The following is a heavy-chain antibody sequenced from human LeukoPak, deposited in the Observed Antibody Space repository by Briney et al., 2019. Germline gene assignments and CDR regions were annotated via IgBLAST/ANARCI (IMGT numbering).Heavy chain of an antibody. CDR2: IYTSGST. J-gene: IGHJ4*02. CDR3: ARDLAVADGFGY. V-gene: IGHV4-61*02. CDR1: GGSISSGSYY. D-gene: IGHD6-19*01. Sequence: SQTLSLTCTVSGGSISSGSYYWSWIRQPAGKGLEWIGRIYTSGSTNYNPSLKSRVTISVDTSKNQFSLKLSSVTAADTAVYYCARDLAVADGFGYWGQGTLVTISS.